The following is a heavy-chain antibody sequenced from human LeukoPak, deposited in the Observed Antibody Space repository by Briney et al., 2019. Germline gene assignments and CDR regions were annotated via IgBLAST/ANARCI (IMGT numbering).Heavy chain of an antibody. D-gene: IGHD5-24*01. V-gene: IGHV1-24*01. CDR2: FDPEDGET. CDR1: GYTLTELS. CDR3: ATVAPKDYYFDY. Sequence: ASVTVSCKVSGYTLTELSMHWVRQAPGKGLEWMGGFDPEDGETIYAQKFQGRVAMTEDTSTDTAYMELSSLRSEDTAVYYCATVAPKDYYFDYWGQGTLVTVSS. J-gene: IGHJ4*02.